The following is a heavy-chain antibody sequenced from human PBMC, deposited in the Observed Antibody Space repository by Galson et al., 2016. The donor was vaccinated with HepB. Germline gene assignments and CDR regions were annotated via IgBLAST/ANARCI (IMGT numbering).Heavy chain of an antibody. CDR3: ARDIFYYLDV. CDR2: ITSDSTYI. Sequence: SRRLSCAASGFTFSNYTMNWVRQAPGKGLEWVSSITSDSTYIYYADSVKGRFTISRDNAKNSLYLQMNSLRAEDTAVYYCARDIFYYLDVWGKGTAVTVSS. J-gene: IGHJ6*03. D-gene: IGHD3-9*01. CDR1: GFTFSNYT. V-gene: IGHV3-21*01.